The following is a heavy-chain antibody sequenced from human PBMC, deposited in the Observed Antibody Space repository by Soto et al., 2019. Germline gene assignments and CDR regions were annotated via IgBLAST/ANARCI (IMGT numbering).Heavy chain of an antibody. CDR2: IFYSGST. D-gene: IGHD5-18*01. V-gene: IGHV4-59*01. Sequence: SETLSLTCTVSGGSIRSYYWTWIRQPPGKGLEWLGYIFYSGSTFYNPSLKSRVTISIHTSKSQFSLQLTSVTAADTAVYYCARGAADTAMVDSWGQGTQVTVSS. J-gene: IGHJ4*02. CDR3: ARGAADTAMVDS. CDR1: GGSIRSYY.